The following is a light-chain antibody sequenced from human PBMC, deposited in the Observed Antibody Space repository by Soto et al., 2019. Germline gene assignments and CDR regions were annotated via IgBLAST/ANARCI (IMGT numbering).Light chain of an antibody. CDR3: QQSNSIPPWT. J-gene: IGKJ1*01. V-gene: IGKV1-39*01. Sequence: DIQMTQSPSSLSASVGDRVTITCRASQSISKYLNWYQHKPGKGPKLLIYGASTLQSGVPSRFSGSVSGTEFTLTISSMQPEDVATYYCQQSNSIPPWTFGQGTKVEIK. CDR1: QSISKY. CDR2: GAS.